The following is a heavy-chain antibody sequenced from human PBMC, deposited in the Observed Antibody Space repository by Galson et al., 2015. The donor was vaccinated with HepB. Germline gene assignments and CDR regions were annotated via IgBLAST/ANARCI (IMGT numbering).Heavy chain of an antibody. CDR3: ARDGGNGYSSSWYQAIKYFQH. V-gene: IGHV1-2*04. Sequence: SVKVSCKASGYTFTGYYMHWVRQAPRQGLEWMGWINPNSGGTNYAQKFQGWVTMTRDTSISTAYMELSRLRSDDTAVYYCARDGGNGYSSSWYQAIKYFQHWGQGTLVTVSS. D-gene: IGHD6-13*01. J-gene: IGHJ1*01. CDR1: GYTFTGYY. CDR2: INPNSGGT.